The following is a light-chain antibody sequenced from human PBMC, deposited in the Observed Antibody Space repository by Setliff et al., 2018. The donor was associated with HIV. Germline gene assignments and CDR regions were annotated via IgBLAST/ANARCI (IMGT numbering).Light chain of an antibody. V-gene: IGLV2-11*01. CDR2: DIT. Sequence: SALTQPPSASGSPGQSVTFSCTGASSDIGGYNYVSWYQQHPGKAPKLLIYDITKRPSGVPDRFSGFKSGNTASLTISGLQAEDEADYYCCSYAGNYVFVFGGGTKVTVL. CDR1: SSDIGGYNY. CDR3: CSYAGNYVFV. J-gene: IGLJ1*01.